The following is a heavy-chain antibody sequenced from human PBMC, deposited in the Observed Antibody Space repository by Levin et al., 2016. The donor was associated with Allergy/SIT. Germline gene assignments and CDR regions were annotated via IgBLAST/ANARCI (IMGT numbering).Heavy chain of an antibody. Sequence: LSLTCAASGFTFSNYAMSWVRQAPGKGLEWVSSISGSASTTYYADSVKGRFTISRDSYKNTLFLQMDSLRADDTALYYCVKRTMGVLAAFDIWGQGTVVTVSS. V-gene: IGHV3-23*01. D-gene: IGHD1-26*01. CDR2: ISGSASTT. CDR3: VKRTMGVLAAFDI. CDR1: GFTFSNYA. J-gene: IGHJ3*02.